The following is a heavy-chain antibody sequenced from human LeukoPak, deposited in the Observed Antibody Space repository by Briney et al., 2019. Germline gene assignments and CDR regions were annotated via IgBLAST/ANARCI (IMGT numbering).Heavy chain of an antibody. Sequence: ASPKASPKAPGYTFTINHMHSGCPAPAQRLQRTAIINTSGGSTSHATNFPGTVNMTKDTSTSTVYMELSIQRSEDTAVYYCARDYDPYYYDISGSSYFDYWGQGTLVTVSS. CDR2: INTSGGST. J-gene: IGHJ4*02. D-gene: IGHD3-22*01. CDR3: ARDYDPYYYDISGSSYFDY. V-gene: IGHV1-46*01. CDR1: GYTFTINH.